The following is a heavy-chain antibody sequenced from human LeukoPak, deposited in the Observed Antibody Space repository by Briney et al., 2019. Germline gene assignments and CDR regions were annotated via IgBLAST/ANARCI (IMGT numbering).Heavy chain of an antibody. CDR3: VTYGMTTVTTSDS. CDR1: GFTFSSYA. CDR2: ISPNGGST. J-gene: IGHJ4*02. D-gene: IGHD4-11*01. Sequence: PGGSLRLSCSASGFTFSSYAMHWVRQAPGKGLEYVSAISPNGGSTYYADSVKGRFTVSRDNSKNTLYLQMSSLRAEGTAVYYCVTYGMTTVTTSDSWGQGTLVTVSS. V-gene: IGHV3-64D*06.